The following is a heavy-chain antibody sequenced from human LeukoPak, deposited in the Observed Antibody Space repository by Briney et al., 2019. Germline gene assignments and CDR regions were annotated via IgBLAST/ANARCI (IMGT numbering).Heavy chain of an antibody. V-gene: IGHV3-23*01. Sequence: PGGSLRLSCAASGFTFSSYAMNWVRQAPGKGLEWVSAISGSGGSTYYADSVKGRFTISRDNSKNTLYLQMNSLRAEDTAVYYCAKDVDTMIVVVSGPFDYWGQGTLVTVSS. J-gene: IGHJ4*02. D-gene: IGHD3-22*01. CDR1: GFTFSSYA. CDR2: ISGSGGST. CDR3: AKDVDTMIVVVSGPFDY.